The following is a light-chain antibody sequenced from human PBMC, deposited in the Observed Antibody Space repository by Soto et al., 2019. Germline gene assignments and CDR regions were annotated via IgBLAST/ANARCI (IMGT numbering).Light chain of an antibody. V-gene: IGKV3-11*01. Sequence: EIVLTQSPATLSLSPGERATLSCRASQSVIRYLAWYQQRPCQAPRLLIYDASYRATGIPARFSGSGSGTDFTLSISRLEPEDFAVYYCQLCGTSPKPFGQGTKVDIK. CDR2: DAS. CDR1: QSVIRY. CDR3: QLCGTSPKP. J-gene: IGKJ1*01.